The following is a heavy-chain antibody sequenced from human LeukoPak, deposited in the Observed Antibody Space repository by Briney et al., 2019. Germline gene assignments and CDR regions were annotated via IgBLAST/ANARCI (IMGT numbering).Heavy chain of an antibody. CDR3: AREVLCGYYNDY. CDR1: GGTFSSYA. Sequence: ASVKVSCKASGGTFSSYAISWVRQAPGQGLEWMGGIIPIFGTANYAQKFQGRVTITADESTSTAYMELSSLRSEDTAVYYCAREVLCGYYNDYWGQGTLVTVSS. D-gene: IGHD3-22*01. V-gene: IGHV1-69*13. CDR2: IIPIFGTA. J-gene: IGHJ4*02.